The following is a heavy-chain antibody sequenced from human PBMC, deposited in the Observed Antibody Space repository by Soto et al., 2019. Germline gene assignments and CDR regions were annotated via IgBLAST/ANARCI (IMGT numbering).Heavy chain of an antibody. CDR3: ARGHYDSSDVGFDY. J-gene: IGHJ4*02. V-gene: IGHV6-1*01. CDR2: TYYRSKWYN. D-gene: IGHD3-22*01. CDR1: GDSVSSNSAA. Sequence: PSQTLSLTCAISGDSVSSNSAAWNWIRQSPSRGLEWLGRTYYRSKWYNDYAVSVKSRIAINPDTSKNQFSLQLNSVTPEDTAVYYCARGHYDSSDVGFDYWGQGTLVTVSS.